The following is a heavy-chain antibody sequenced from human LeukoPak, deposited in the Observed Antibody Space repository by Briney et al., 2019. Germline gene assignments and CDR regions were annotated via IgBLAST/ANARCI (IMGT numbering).Heavy chain of an antibody. CDR1: GGSISSGDYY. J-gene: IGHJ4*02. V-gene: IGHV4-30-4*01. Sequence: TLSLTCTVSGGSISSGDYYWSWIRQPPGKGLEWIGYIYYSGSTYYNPSLKSRVTISVDTSKNQFSLKLSSVTAADTAVYYCAGTRLGLLWFGESNFDYWGQGTLVTVSS. CDR2: IYYSGST. D-gene: IGHD3-10*01. CDR3: AGTRLGLLWFGESNFDY.